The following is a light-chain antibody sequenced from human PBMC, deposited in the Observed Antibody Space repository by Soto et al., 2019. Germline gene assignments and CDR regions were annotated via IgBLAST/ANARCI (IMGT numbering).Light chain of an antibody. V-gene: IGKV3-11*01. J-gene: IGKJ1*01. Sequence: EIVLTQSPSTLSSVPCDRFTLSCRASQYINTRLAWYQHRPGQAPRLLIYQTSPRAAGIPARFSASGSGTDFTLTISDVQPEDFALYYCHQRQSWPRTFGQGTKVDI. CDR1: QYINTR. CDR3: HQRQSWPRT. CDR2: QTS.